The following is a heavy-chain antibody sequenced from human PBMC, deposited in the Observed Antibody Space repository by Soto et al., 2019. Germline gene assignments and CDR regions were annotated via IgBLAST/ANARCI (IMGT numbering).Heavy chain of an antibody. D-gene: IGHD1-1*01. Sequence: GGSLRLSCTASTFSLKDYYMTWIRQAPGTGLEWISYISNRGTYTHYADSVKGRFTISRDNAKNSVYLQMSSLSAEDTALYYCASAAGSPLYKFDSWCQGTQVTVSS. CDR3: ASAAGSPLYKFDS. V-gene: IGHV3-11*06. CDR2: ISNRGTYT. CDR1: TFSLKDYY. J-gene: IGHJ4*02.